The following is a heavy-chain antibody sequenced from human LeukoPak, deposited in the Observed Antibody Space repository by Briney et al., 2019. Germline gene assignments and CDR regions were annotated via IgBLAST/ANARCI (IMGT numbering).Heavy chain of an antibody. Sequence: SVKVSCKASGGTFSSYAISWVRQAPGQGLEWMGRIIPILGIANYAQKFQGRVTITADKSTSTAYMELSSLRSEDTAVYYCARCYCSSTSCPCYMDVWGKGTTVTVSS. CDR2: IIPILGIA. V-gene: IGHV1-69*04. J-gene: IGHJ6*03. CDR1: GGTFSSYA. CDR3: ARCYCSSTSCPCYMDV. D-gene: IGHD2-2*01.